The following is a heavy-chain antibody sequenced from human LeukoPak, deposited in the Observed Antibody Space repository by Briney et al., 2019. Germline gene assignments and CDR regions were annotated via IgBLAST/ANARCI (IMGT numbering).Heavy chain of an antibody. CDR2: IYYSGST. D-gene: IGHD3-10*01. V-gene: IGHV4-39*01. J-gene: IGHJ5*02. CDR1: GGSISSSSYY. CDR3: ARHPTQLWFGELLPNWFDP. Sequence: SETLSLTCTVSGGSISSSSYYWGWIRQPPGKGLEWIGSIYYSGSTYYNPSLKSRVTISVDTSKNQFSLKLSSVTAADTAVYYCARHPTQLWFGELLPNWFDPWGQGTLVTVSS.